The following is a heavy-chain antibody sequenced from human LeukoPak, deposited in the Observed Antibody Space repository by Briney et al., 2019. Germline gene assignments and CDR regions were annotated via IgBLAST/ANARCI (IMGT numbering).Heavy chain of an antibody. D-gene: IGHD2-2*02. CDR1: GGTFSSYA. V-gene: IGHV1-18*01. J-gene: IGHJ6*03. CDR3: ARGYCSSTSCYTPMDV. Sequence: ASVKVSCKASGGTFSSYAISWVRQAPGQGLEWMGWISAYNGNTNYTQKLQGRVTMTTDTSTSTAYMELRSLRSDDTAVYYCARGYCSSTSCYTPMDVWGKGTTVTVSS. CDR2: ISAYNGNT.